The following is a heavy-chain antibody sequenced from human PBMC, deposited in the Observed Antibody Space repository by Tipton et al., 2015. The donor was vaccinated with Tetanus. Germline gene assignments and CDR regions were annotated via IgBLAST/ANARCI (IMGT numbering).Heavy chain of an antibody. CDR3: ARGFDGGFDY. CDR1: GYTFTRNA. D-gene: IGHD3-9*01. V-gene: IGHV1-3*04. Sequence: QSGPEVKKPGASMKVSCKASGYTFTRNAMHWVRQAPGRRLEWMGWIYTDNGNTVYPQSFQGRVTITRDTSATTAYMELSSLRSEDTAVYYCARGFDGGFDYWGQGTLVTVSS. CDR2: IYTDNGNT. J-gene: IGHJ4*02.